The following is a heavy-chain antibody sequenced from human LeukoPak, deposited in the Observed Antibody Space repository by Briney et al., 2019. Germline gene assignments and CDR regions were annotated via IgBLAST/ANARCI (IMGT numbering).Heavy chain of an antibody. CDR1: GGSFSGYY. D-gene: IGHD3-22*01. J-gene: IGHJ5*02. Sequence: SETLSLTCAVYGGSFSGYYWSWIRQPPGKGLEWLGEINHSGSTNYNPSLKSRVTISVDTSKNQFSLKLSSVTAADTALYYCARGHPEAYDSSGYYSSWFDPWGQGTLVTVSS. V-gene: IGHV4-34*01. CDR2: INHSGST. CDR3: ARGHPEAYDSSGYYSSWFDP.